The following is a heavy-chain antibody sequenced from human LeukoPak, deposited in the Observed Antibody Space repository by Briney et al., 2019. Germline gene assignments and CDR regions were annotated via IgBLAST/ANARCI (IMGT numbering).Heavy chain of an antibody. CDR2: IKGDGNEK. CDR1: GFTFSSYW. V-gene: IGHV3-7*01. J-gene: IGHJ4*02. D-gene: IGHD4-17*01. CDR3: VRDGLYGQRDS. Sequence: GGSLRLSCEVSGFTFSSYWMTWVRQAPGKGLEWVANIKGDGNEKYYVDSVKGRFTISRGNAKNSLYLQMNSLGAEDTAVYYCVRDGLYGQRDSWGQGTLVTVSS.